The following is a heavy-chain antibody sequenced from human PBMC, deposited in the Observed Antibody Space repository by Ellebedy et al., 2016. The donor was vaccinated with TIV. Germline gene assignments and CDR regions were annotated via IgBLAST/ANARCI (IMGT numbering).Heavy chain of an antibody. CDR1: GFSFSDYH. CDR3: ATGRRHDDFWSGTYFN. J-gene: IGHJ4*02. V-gene: IGHV3-11*01. D-gene: IGHD3-3*01. CDR2: ISSNGSAT. Sequence: GGSLRLXCEASGFSFSDYHMHWVRQPPGKGLAWISFISSNGSATYYADSVNGRFTISRDNAKNSLYLQLNSLRADDTAFYYCATGRRHDDFWSGTYFNWGQGTLVTVSS.